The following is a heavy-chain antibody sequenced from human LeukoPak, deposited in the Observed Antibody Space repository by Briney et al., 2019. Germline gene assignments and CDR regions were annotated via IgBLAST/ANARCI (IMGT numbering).Heavy chain of an antibody. CDR2: ISGSAHKI. CDR3: AGRVTGYSSGYVY. J-gene: IGHJ4*02. Sequence: GGSLRLSCAASGFTFSNAWMNWVRQAPEKGLDWVSVISGSAHKIRYADSVKGRFTISRDNSENTVYLQMNNLRAEDTALYYCAGRVTGYSSGYVYWGQGTLVTVSS. V-gene: IGHV3-23*01. D-gene: IGHD5-18*01. CDR1: GFTFSNAW.